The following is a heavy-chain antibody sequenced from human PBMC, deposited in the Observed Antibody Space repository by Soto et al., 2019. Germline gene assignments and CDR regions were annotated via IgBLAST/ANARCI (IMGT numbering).Heavy chain of an antibody. CDR3: ARHDYADRTFDL. Sequence: SETLTLTCIFSGGSVGSGAYDWRWIRQPPGSALEWIGYIQYSGDTNYNSSLKSRVTISVDRSRNRFSLKLTSVTAADTAFYYCARHDYADRTFDLWGQGTKVTVSS. CDR2: IQYSGDT. V-gene: IGHV4-61*08. D-gene: IGHD5-12*01. J-gene: IGHJ3*01. CDR1: GGSVGSGAYD.